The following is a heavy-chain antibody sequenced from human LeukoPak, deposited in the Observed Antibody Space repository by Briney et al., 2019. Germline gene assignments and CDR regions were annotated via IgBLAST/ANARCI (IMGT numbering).Heavy chain of an antibody. J-gene: IGHJ4*02. D-gene: IGHD3-10*01. Sequence: SETLSLTCTVSGGSISSGNYYWSSIRQPPGKGLEWIGCIYYSGSTYYNPSLKSRVTISVDTSKNQFSLKLSSVTAADTAVYYCARVEGYYGSGSYAVDYWGQGTLVTVSS. CDR1: GGSISSGNYY. CDR3: ARVEGYYGSGSYAVDY. CDR2: IYYSGST. V-gene: IGHV4-30-4*01.